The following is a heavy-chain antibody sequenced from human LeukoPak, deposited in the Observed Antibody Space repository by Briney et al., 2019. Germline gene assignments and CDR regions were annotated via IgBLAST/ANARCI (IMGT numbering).Heavy chain of an antibody. D-gene: IGHD5-18*01. CDR2: ISYDGSSK. CDR1: GFTFSTYA. J-gene: IGHJ3*02. Sequence: GGSLRLSCAASGFTFSTYAMHWVRQAPGKGLEWVAVISYDGSSKYYADSVKGRFTISRDNSRNTLYLQMNSLRAEDTAVYYCARARSSYGYGDAFDIWGQGTMVTVSS. CDR3: ARARSSYGYGDAFDI. V-gene: IGHV3-30*04.